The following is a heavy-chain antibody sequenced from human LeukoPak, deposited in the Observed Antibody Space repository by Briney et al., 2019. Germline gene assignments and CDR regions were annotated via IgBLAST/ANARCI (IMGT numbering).Heavy chain of an antibody. CDR1: GFTFDEHA. CDR3: ARPAVAGHLDF. V-gene: IGHV3-43*02. Sequence: GGSLRLSCAASGFTFDEHAMHWVRQAPGKGPEWVSLISGDGGSTYYVVSVKGRFTVSRDNAKMYLLMNSLRAEDTAVYYCARPAVAGHLDFWGQGTLVTVSS. J-gene: IGHJ4*02. CDR2: ISGDGGST. D-gene: IGHD6-19*01.